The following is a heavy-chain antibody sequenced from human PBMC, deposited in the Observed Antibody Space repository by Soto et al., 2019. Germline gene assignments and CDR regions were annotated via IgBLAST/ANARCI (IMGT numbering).Heavy chain of an antibody. J-gene: IGHJ5*02. D-gene: IGHD2-2*01. V-gene: IGHV3-30-3*01. CDR1: GFTFSSYA. CDR2: ISYDGSNK. CDR3: AREGYCSSTSCPDEQVNWFDP. Sequence: PGGSLRLSCAASGFTFSSYAMHWVRQAPGKGLEWVAVISYDGSNKYYADSVKGRFTISRDNSKNTLYLQMNSLRAEDTAVYYCAREGYCSSTSCPDEQVNWFDPWGQGTLVTVSS.